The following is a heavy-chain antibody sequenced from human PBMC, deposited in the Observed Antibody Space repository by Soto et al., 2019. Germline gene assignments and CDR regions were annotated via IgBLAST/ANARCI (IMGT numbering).Heavy chain of an antibody. CDR1: GGSISSSSYY. J-gene: IGHJ4*02. Sequence: SETLSLTCTVSGGSISSSSYYWGWIRQPPGKGLEWIGSIYYSGSTYYNPSLKSRVTISVDTSKNQFSLKLSSVTAADTAVYYCASSTVTTHYWGQGTLVTVSS. V-gene: IGHV4-39*01. CDR2: IYYSGST. D-gene: IGHD4-17*01. CDR3: ASSTVTTHY.